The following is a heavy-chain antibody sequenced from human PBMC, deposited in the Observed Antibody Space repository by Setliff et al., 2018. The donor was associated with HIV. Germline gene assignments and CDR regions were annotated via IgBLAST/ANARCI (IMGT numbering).Heavy chain of an antibody. J-gene: IGHJ5*02. Sequence: TSETLSLTCTVSGGSISSYDYNWGWIRQPPGKGLEWIANIYYTGRTYYNPSLKSRVTISVDTSKNQFSLKVISLTAADTAVYYCARYRRGAEWFDPWGQGTLVTVSS. CDR1: GGSISSYDYN. D-gene: IGHD1-26*01. V-gene: IGHV4-39*01. CDR3: ARYRRGAEWFDP. CDR2: IYYTGRT.